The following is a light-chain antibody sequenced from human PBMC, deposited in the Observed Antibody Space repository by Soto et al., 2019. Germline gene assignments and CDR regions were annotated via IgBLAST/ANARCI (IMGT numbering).Light chain of an antibody. Sequence: QSALTQPASVSGSPGQSITISCTGTSSDVGTYNYVSWYQHRTCKAPKLMIYDVSYRPSGVSNRFSGSKSANTASLTISWLQAEDEADYYCSSYTTSNTQVFGGGTKLTVL. CDR2: DVS. J-gene: IGLJ3*02. CDR1: SSDVGTYNY. CDR3: SSYTTSNTQV. V-gene: IGLV2-14*01.